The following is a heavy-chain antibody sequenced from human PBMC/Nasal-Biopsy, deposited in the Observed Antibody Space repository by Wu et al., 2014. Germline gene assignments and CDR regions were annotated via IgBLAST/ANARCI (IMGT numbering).Heavy chain of an antibody. CDR1: GGSVSSGNFY. Sequence: TCTVSGGSVSSGNFYLNWIRQPPGKGLESIGYIHSSGSASYNPSLMSRVTMSLDTSKNQVFLKLTSVTAADTAVYYCARHSNWNHGTDYFDFWGQGTLVTVSS. D-gene: IGHD1-14*01. CDR3: ARHSNWNHGTDYFDF. CDR2: IHSSGSA. V-gene: IGHV4-61*01. J-gene: IGHJ4*02.